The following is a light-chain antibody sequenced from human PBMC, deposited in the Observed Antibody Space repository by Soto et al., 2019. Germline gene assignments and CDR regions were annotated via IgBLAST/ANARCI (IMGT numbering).Light chain of an antibody. J-gene: IGLJ1*01. CDR1: SSDVGGYNY. V-gene: IGLV2-14*01. Sequence: QSALTQPASVSGSPGQSITISCTGTSSDVGGYNYVSWYQQHPGKAPKLMIYEVTNRPSGVSNRFSGSKSANTASLTISGLQAEDEADYYCSSYSRSSTLDVFGTGTKVTVL. CDR3: SSYSRSSTLDV. CDR2: EVT.